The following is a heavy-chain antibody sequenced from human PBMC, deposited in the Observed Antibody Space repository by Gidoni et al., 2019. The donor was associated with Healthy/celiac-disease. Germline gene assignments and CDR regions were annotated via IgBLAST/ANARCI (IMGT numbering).Heavy chain of an antibody. CDR1: GYSFTSYW. CDR3: ARGAQYSSSWTYYYYGMDV. J-gene: IGHJ6*02. V-gene: IGHV5-51*01. CDR2: IYPGDSDT. D-gene: IGHD6-13*01. Sequence: EVQLVQSGAEVTKPGESLKISCKGSGYSFTSYWIGWVRQMPGKGLEWMGIIYPGDSDTRYSPSFQGQVTISADKSISTAYLQWSSLKASDTAMYYCARGAQYSSSWTYYYYGMDVWGQGTTVTVSS.